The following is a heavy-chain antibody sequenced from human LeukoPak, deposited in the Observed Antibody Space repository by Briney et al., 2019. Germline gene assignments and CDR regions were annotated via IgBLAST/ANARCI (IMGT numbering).Heavy chain of an antibody. CDR3: ARPYLDFWSVGY. D-gene: IGHD3-3*01. CDR1: GFTFCSYW. Sequence: AGSLRLSCAASGFTFCSYWRSWVRQAPGKGLEWVANIKEDGSEKYYVDSVKGRFTISRDNAKNSLSLKMNSLRAEDTAVYYCARPYLDFWSVGYWGQGTLVTVSS. V-gene: IGHV3-7*01. CDR2: IKEDGSEK. J-gene: IGHJ4*02.